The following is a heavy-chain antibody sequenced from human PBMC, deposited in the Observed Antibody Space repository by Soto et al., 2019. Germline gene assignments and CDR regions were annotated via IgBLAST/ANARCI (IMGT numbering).Heavy chain of an antibody. CDR2: IYSGGST. Sequence: ASLRLSCAASGFTVSSNYMSWVRQAPGKGLEWVSVIYSGGSTYYADSVRGRFTISRDNSKNTLYLQMNSLRAEDTAVYYCAKHSRETTTCCGEDWGQGTRVTVSS. V-gene: IGHV3-53*01. CDR3: AKHSRETTTCCGED. D-gene: IGHD2-2*01. CDR1: GFTVSSNY. J-gene: IGHJ4*02.